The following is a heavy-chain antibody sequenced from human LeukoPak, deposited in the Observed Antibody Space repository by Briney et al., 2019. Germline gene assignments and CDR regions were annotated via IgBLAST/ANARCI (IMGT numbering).Heavy chain of an antibody. V-gene: IGHV3-23*01. CDR3: ARRRYNWNAIDY. CDR1: GFTFSNYA. CDR2: ISGSGGSI. D-gene: IGHD1-20*01. Sequence: GGSLRLSCVVSGFTFSNYAMSWVRQAPGKGLEWVSAISGSGGSIYYADSVKGRFTISRDNAKNSLYLQMNSLRAEDTAVYYCARRRYNWNAIDYWGQGTLVTVSS. J-gene: IGHJ4*02.